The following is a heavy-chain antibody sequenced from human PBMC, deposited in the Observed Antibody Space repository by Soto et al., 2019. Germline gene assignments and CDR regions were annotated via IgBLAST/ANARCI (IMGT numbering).Heavy chain of an antibody. CDR3: ARLEGLATISYYFDF. V-gene: IGHV4-39*01. D-gene: IGHD3-9*01. CDR2: IYYSGST. CDR1: GGSISSSSYY. Sequence: SETLSLTCSVSGGSISSSSYYWGWIPQPPGKGLEWIGSIYYSGSTYYNPSLKSRVTISIDKSKNQFSLKLSSLTAADTAVYYCARLEGLATISYYFDFWGQGTLVTVSS. J-gene: IGHJ4*02.